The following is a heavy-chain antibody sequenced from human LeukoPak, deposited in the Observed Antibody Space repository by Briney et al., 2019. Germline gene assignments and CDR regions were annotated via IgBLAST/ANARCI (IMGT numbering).Heavy chain of an antibody. CDR1: GFTFSSYA. CDR2: ISGSGYSP. CDR3: AKLGSGSYYRFDY. V-gene: IGHV3-23*01. D-gene: IGHD1-26*01. J-gene: IGHJ4*02. Sequence: GGSLRLSCAASGFTFSSYAMSWVRQAPGEGLEWVSAISGSGYSPNYADSVKGRFTISRDNSKNTLYLQMNNLRAEDTAIYYCAKLGSGSYYRFDYWGQGTLVTVSS.